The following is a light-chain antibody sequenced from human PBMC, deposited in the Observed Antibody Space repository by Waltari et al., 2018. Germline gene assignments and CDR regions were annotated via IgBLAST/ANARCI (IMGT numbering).Light chain of an antibody. CDR3: QQFGGSPPYT. V-gene: IGKV3-20*01. CDR2: SAS. CDR1: QSVSSNF. Sequence: EIVLTQSPGTLSLSPGERATLSCRASQSVSSNFLAWYQQKPGQAPRLLISSASSRATSIPDRFGGSGSGTDFTLSISILEPEDFAVYYCQQFGGSPPYTFGQGTRVEIK. J-gene: IGKJ2*01.